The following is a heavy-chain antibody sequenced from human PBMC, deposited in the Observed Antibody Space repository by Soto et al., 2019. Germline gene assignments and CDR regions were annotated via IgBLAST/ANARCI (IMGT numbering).Heavy chain of an antibody. J-gene: IGHJ4*02. CDR1: GGSFSGYY. CDR3: ARGGATADDY. Sequence: SETLSLTCAGYGGSFSGYYWSWIRQPPGKGLEWIGYIYYSGSTNYNPSLKSRVTISVDTSKNQFSLKLSSVTTADTAVYYCARGGATADDYWGQGTLVTVSS. CDR2: IYYSGST. V-gene: IGHV4-59*01. D-gene: IGHD1-26*01.